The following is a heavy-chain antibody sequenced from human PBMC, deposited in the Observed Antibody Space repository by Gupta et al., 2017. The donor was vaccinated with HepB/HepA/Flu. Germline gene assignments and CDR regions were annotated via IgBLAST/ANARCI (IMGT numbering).Heavy chain of an antibody. CDR2: FDPEDGET. J-gene: IGHJ6*02. Sequence: QVQLVQSGAEVKKPGASVKVSCKVSGYTLTELSMHWVRQAPGKGLEWMGGFDPEDGETIYAQKFQGRVTMTEDTSTDTAYMELSSLRSEDTAVYYCATGIAAAGTPHYYYGMDVWGQGTTVTVSS. D-gene: IGHD6-13*01. V-gene: IGHV1-24*01. CDR1: GYTLTELS. CDR3: ATGIAAAGTPHYYYGMDV.